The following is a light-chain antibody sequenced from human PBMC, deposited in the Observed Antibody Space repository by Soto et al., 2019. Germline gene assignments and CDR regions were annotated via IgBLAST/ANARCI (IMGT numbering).Light chain of an antibody. Sequence: IEMTHSPLSLSASVGEKIIITCRASRDVGSDVSWYQQKPGQAPKLVIYAASNLYTGVPSRFSGRRSGTEFTLTISSLQPEDFASYYCLQDYGDSWTFGQGTKVDIK. V-gene: IGKV1-6*01. J-gene: IGKJ1*01. CDR2: AAS. CDR1: RDVGSD. CDR3: LQDYGDSWT.